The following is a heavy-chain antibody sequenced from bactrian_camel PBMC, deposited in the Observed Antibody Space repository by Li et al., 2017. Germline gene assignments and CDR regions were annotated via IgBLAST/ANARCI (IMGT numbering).Heavy chain of an antibody. CDR3: AAHLNGGAWHRCAPTETTDFSD. CDR2: IDINGST. V-gene: IGHV3S53*01. CDR1: EWTYSNYC. Sequence: QLVESGGGSVQAGGSLRLSCAASEWTYSNYCMGWFRQPPGKEREGLASIDINGSTRYTDSVKGRFTISKDNDNPTLYPQMNSLMPEDTATYYCAAHLNGGAWHRCAPTETTDFSDWGQGTQVTVS. J-gene: IGHJ6*01. D-gene: IGHD3*01.